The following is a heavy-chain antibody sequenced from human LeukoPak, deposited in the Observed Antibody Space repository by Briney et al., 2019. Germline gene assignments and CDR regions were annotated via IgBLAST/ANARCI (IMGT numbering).Heavy chain of an antibody. CDR3: ARHIAAAAKWLDP. D-gene: IGHD6-13*01. J-gene: IGHJ5*02. CDR1: GYTFSSYD. Sequence: ASVKVSCKASGYTFSSYDITWVRQAPGQGLEWVGWISGDRSDTNYAHHLQGRLTMTTDTSTSTGYMELRSLRSGDTAVYYWARHIAAAAKWLDPWGQGTLVIVS. V-gene: IGHV1-18*01. CDR2: ISGDRSDT.